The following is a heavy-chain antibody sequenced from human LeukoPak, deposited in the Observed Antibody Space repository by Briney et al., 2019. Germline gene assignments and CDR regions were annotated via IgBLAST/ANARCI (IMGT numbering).Heavy chain of an antibody. CDR1: GFTFDDYT. J-gene: IGHJ4*02. CDR2: ISWDGGST. CDR3: AKASNLRGYYYDSSPQFDY. V-gene: IGHV3-43*01. Sequence: GGSLRLPCAASGFTFDDYTMPWVRQAPGKGLEWVSLISWDGGSTYYADSVKGRFTISRDNSKNSLYLQMNSLRTEDTALYYCAKASNLRGYYYDSSPQFDYWGQGTLVTVSS. D-gene: IGHD3-22*01.